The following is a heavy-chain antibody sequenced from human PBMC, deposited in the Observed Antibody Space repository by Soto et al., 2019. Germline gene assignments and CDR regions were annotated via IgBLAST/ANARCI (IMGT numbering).Heavy chain of an antibody. J-gene: IGHJ6*02. CDR1: GGTFSSYT. CDR2: IIPILGIA. Sequence: QVQLVQSGAEVKKPGSSVKVSCKASGGTFSSYTISWVRQAPGQGLEWMGRIIPILGIANYAQKFQGRVTITADKSTSTAYRELSSLRSEDTAVYYCAREWIQLWRFSYGMDVWGQGTTVTVSS. CDR3: AREWIQLWRFSYGMDV. V-gene: IGHV1-69*08. D-gene: IGHD5-18*01.